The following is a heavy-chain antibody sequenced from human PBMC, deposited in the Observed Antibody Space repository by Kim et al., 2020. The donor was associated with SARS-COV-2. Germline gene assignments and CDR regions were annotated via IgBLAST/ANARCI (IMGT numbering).Heavy chain of an antibody. Sequence: ASVKVSCKASGYTFTSYAMHWVRQAPGQRLEWMGWINAGNGNTKYSQKFQGRVTITRDTSASTAYMELSSLRSEDTAVYYCARGREAAAGTGYWGQGTLVTVSS. V-gene: IGHV1-3*01. D-gene: IGHD6-13*01. CDR2: INAGNGNT. J-gene: IGHJ4*02. CDR3: ARGREAAAGTGY. CDR1: GYTFTSYA.